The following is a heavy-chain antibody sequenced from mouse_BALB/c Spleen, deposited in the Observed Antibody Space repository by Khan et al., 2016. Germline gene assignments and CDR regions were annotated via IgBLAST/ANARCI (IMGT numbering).Heavy chain of an antibody. V-gene: IGHV2-5*01. CDR1: GFSLTSYG. Sequence: QVQLKQSGPGLVQPSQSLSITCTVSGFSLTSYGVHWVRQSPGKGLEWLGVIWSGGSTDYNAAFMSRLSITKDNSKSQVFFKMNSLQADDTAIYYCAKANWDEIYYYAMDYWGQGTSVTVSS. J-gene: IGHJ4*01. CDR2: IWSGGST. D-gene: IGHD4-1*01. CDR3: AKANWDEIYYYAMDY.